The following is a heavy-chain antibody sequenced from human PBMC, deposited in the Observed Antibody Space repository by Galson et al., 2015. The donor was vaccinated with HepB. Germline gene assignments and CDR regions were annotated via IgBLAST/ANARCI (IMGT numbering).Heavy chain of an antibody. CDR3: ARQDCSGGSCYSVAAFDI. V-gene: IGHV5-51*01. J-gene: IGHJ3*02. CDR2: IYPGDSDT. CDR1: GYSFTSYW. D-gene: IGHD2-15*01. Sequence: QSGAEVKKPGESLKISCKGSGYSFTSYWIGWVRQMPGRGLEWMGIIYPGDSDTRYSPSFQGQVTISADKSISTAYLQWSSLKASDTAMYYCARQDCSGGSCYSVAAFDIWGQGTMVTVSS.